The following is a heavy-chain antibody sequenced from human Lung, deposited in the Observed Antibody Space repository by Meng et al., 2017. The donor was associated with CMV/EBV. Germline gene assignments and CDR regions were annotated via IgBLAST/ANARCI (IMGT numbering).Heavy chain of an antibody. CDR2: ISSSGSTI. D-gene: IGHD2-2*01. V-gene: IGHV3-11*01. J-gene: IGHJ6*02. CDR1: GFTFSDYY. Sequence: GESLKISCAASGFTFSDYYMSWIRQAPGKGLEWVSYISSSGSTIYHADSVKGRFTISRDNAKNSLYLQMNSLRAEDTAVYYCASFFDCSSTSCPPHDYYGMDVWGQGTTVTVSS. CDR3: ASFFDCSSTSCPPHDYYGMDV.